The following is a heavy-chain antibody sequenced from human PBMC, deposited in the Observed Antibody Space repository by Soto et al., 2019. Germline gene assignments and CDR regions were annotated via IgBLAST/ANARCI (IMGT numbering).Heavy chain of an antibody. CDR2: ISGSGGST. D-gene: IGHD3-22*01. J-gene: IGHJ4*02. Sequence: PGGSLRLSCAASGFTFSSYAMSWVRQAPGKGLEWVSAISGSGGSTYYADSVKGRFTISRDNSENTLYLQMNSLRAEDTAVYYCATGKLEGVVVVIYFDYSGQGTLVTVSS. CDR1: GFTFSSYA. V-gene: IGHV3-23*01. CDR3: ATGKLEGVVVVIYFDY.